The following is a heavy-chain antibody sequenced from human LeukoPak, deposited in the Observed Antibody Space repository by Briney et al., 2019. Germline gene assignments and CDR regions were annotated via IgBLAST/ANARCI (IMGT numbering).Heavy chain of an antibody. Sequence: PGGSLRLSCAASGFTFSSYSMNWVRQAPGKGLEWVSSISSSSSYIYYADSVKGRFTISRDNAKNSLYLQMNSLRAEDTAVYYCARDNASNDFWSGLDYYYYYYYMDVWGKGTSVTVSS. CDR2: ISSSSSYI. V-gene: IGHV3-21*01. CDR1: GFTFSSYS. CDR3: ARDNASNDFWSGLDYYYYYYYMDV. D-gene: IGHD3-3*01. J-gene: IGHJ6*03.